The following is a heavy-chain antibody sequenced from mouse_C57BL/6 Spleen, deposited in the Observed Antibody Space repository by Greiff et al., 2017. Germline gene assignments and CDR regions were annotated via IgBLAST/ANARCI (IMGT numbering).Heavy chain of an antibody. D-gene: IGHD2-4*01. Sequence: EVQLVESGGGLVQPGGSLKLSCAASGFTFSDYGMAWVRQAPRKGPEWVAFISNLAYSIYYADTVTGRFTISRENAKNTLYLEMSSLRSEDTAMYYCARTDYDWYFDVWGTGTTVTVSS. CDR1: GFTFSDYG. V-gene: IGHV5-15*01. CDR3: ARTDYDWYFDV. CDR2: ISNLAYSI. J-gene: IGHJ1*03.